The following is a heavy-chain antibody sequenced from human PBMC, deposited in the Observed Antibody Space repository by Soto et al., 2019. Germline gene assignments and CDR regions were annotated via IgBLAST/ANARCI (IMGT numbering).Heavy chain of an antibody. CDR3: ARLRIATNNYKWFDP. J-gene: IGHJ5*02. CDR2: IYVTGAV. V-gene: IGHV4-31*03. Sequence: SETLSLTCIVSGAALNSGNYYGIWIRQVPGKGLEWIGHIYVTGAVDYNPSLRDRITISQDTSERQFSLNLRLVTAADTAVYYCARLRIATNNYKWFDPWGQGTLVTVSS. CDR1: GAALNSGNYY. D-gene: IGHD2-21*01.